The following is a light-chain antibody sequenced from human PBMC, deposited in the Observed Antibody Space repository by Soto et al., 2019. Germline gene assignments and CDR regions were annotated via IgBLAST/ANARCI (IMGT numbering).Light chain of an antibody. CDR3: QQDNNWPPIT. CDR2: GAS. V-gene: IGKV3-15*01. J-gene: IGKJ5*01. CDR1: QSVSRG. Sequence: EIVMTQSPATLSVSPGERATLSCRASQSVSRGLAWYQQKPGQAPRLLIYGASARATGIPARFSGSGSGTEFTLTISSLQSEDSAVYYCQQDNNWPPITFGQGTRLEIK.